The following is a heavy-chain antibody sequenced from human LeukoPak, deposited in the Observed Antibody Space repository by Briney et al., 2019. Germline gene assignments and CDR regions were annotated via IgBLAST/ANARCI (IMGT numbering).Heavy chain of an antibody. CDR1: GGTFSRYA. Sequence: SVKVSCKASGGTFSRYAISWVRQAPGQGLEWMGGIIPIFGTANYAQKFQGRVTITADESTSTASMELSSLRSEDAAVYYCAREGYYYDSSGYQTRPFDYWGQGTLVTVSS. D-gene: IGHD3-22*01. J-gene: IGHJ4*02. CDR2: IIPIFGTA. CDR3: AREGYYYDSSGYQTRPFDY. V-gene: IGHV1-69*13.